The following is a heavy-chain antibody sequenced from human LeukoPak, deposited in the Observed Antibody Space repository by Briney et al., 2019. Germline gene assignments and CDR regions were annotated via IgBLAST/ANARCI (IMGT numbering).Heavy chain of an antibody. D-gene: IGHD6-19*01. V-gene: IGHV3-48*03. J-gene: IGHJ4*02. CDR1: GFTFSSYE. CDR2: ISSSGSTI. Sequence: GGSLRLSCEASGFTFSSYEMNWVRQAPGKGLEWVSYISSSGSTIYYADSVKGRFTISRDNAKNSLYLQMNSLRAEDTAVYYCARDGSRGPSVYWGQGTLVTVSS. CDR3: ARDGSRGPSVY.